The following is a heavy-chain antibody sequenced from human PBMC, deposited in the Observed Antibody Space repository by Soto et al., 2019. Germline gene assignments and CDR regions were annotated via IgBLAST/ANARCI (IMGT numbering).Heavy chain of an antibody. J-gene: IGHJ6*02. Sequence: QVQLVQSGAEVKKPGASVKVSCKASGYTFTSYGISWVRQAPGQGLEWMGWISAYNGNTNYAQKLQGRVTMTTDTPTSTAYMELRSLRSDDTAVYYCARDGGEFPYYYYGMDVWGQGTTVTVSS. D-gene: IGHD3-10*01. V-gene: IGHV1-18*01. CDR3: ARDGGEFPYYYYGMDV. CDR2: ISAYNGNT. CDR1: GYTFTSYG.